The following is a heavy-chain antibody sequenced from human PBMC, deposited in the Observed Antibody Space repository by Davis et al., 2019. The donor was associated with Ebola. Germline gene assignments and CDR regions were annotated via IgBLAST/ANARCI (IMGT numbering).Heavy chain of an antibody. D-gene: IGHD3-3*01. V-gene: IGHV3-30*02. Sequence: GGSLRLSCAASGFSFSRYGMHWVRQAPGKGLEWVAFIRYDENNKYYADSVRGRFTISRDNSKYTLYLQMNSPRVEDTAVYYCAKDNGLWRGYPEGSSDSWGQRTLVTVSS. CDR1: GFSFSRYG. CDR3: AKDNGLWRGYPEGSSDS. CDR2: IRYDENNK. J-gene: IGHJ4*02.